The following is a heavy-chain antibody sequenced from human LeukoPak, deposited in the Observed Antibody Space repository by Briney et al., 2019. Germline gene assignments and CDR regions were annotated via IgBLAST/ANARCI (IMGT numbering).Heavy chain of an antibody. CDR1: GFTFSSYS. CDR3: ARGSMNYAVFDY. Sequence: PGGSLRLSCAASGFTFSSYSMNWVRQAPGKGLEWVSSISSSSSYIYYADSVKGRFTISRDNAKNSLYLQMNRLRAEDTAVYYCARGSMNYAVFDYWGQGTLVTVSS. V-gene: IGHV3-21*01. CDR2: ISSSSSYI. D-gene: IGHD1-7*01. J-gene: IGHJ4*02.